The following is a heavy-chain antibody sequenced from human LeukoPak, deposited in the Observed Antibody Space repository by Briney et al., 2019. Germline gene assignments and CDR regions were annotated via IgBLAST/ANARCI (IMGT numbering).Heavy chain of an antibody. J-gene: IGHJ4*02. CDR3: ARVLPDGYFPFDY. D-gene: IGHD3-22*01. Sequence: ASVTVSCKASGYAFTGYYMHWVRQAPGQGLEWMGWINPNSGDTNYAQVFQGRVTMTTDTSFNTAYMDVNNLRSDDTAMYYCARVLPDGYFPFDYWGQGTLITVSS. V-gene: IGHV1-2*02. CDR1: GYAFTGYY. CDR2: INPNSGDT.